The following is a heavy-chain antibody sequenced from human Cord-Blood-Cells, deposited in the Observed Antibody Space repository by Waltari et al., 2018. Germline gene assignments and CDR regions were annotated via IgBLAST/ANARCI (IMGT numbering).Heavy chain of an antibody. Sequence: QVQLVQSGAEVKKPGSSVKVSCKASGGTFSSYAISWVRQALGQGLDGMGGIIPSFGTANDAQKVQGRVTITADESTSTAYMELSSLRSEDTAVYYCARSPGYSSSWNWFDPWGQGTLVTVSS. V-gene: IGHV1-69*01. CDR3: ARSPGYSSSWNWFDP. CDR2: IIPSFGTA. D-gene: IGHD6-13*01. CDR1: GGTFSSYA. J-gene: IGHJ5*02.